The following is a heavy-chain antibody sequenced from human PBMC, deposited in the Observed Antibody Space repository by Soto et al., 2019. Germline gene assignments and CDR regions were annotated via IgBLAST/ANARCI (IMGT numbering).Heavy chain of an antibody. V-gene: IGHV4-30-2*01. CDR2: IYHSGST. CDR3: ARVPDR. J-gene: IGHJ5*02. D-gene: IGHD2-2*01. Sequence: SETLSLTCAVSGGSISSGGYSWSWIRQPPGKGLEWIGYIYHSGSTYYNPSLKSRVTISVDRSKNQFSLKLSSVTAADTAVYHCARVPDRWGQGTLVTVSS. CDR1: GGSISSGGYS.